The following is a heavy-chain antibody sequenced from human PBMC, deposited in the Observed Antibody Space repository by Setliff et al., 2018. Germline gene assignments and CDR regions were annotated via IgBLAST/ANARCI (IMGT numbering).Heavy chain of an antibody. Sequence: LRLSCAGSGLTVRGNYMNWVRQAPGKGLEWVSLIYTGGNTKYADSVKGRFSISTDNSKNTVYLQMNTLRAEDTAVYYCAKGGVFGSSYFDVWGRGALVTVSS. CDR2: IYTGGNT. J-gene: IGHJ2*01. D-gene: IGHD3-10*02. CDR1: GLTVRGNY. V-gene: IGHV3-53*01. CDR3: AKGGVFGSSYFDV.